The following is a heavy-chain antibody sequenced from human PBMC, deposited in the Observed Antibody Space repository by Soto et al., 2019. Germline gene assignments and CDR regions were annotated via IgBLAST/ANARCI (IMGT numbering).Heavy chain of an antibody. CDR3: ARTGGYCSSNSCYRGAFDT. D-gene: IGHD2-2*02. Sequence: QVQLVQSGAEVKKPGSSVKVSCKASGGTFSSYAISWVRQAPGQGLEWMGGIIPIFGTANYAQKFQGRVTITADESTRTAYMELSSLRSEDTAVYYCARTGGYCSSNSCYRGAFDTWGQGTMVTVSS. V-gene: IGHV1-69*01. CDR1: GGTFSSYA. CDR2: IIPIFGTA. J-gene: IGHJ3*02.